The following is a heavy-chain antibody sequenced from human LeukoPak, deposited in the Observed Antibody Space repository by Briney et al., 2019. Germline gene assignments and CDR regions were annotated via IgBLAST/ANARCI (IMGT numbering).Heavy chain of an antibody. CDR1: GFTFSSYG. V-gene: IGHV3-30*02. CDR3: AREYCSGGSCYFDY. CDR2: IRYDGSNK. Sequence: AGGSLRLSCAASGFTFSSYGMHWVRQAPGKVLEWVAFIRYDGSNKYYADSVKGRFTISRDNAKNSLYLQMNSLRAEDTAVYYCAREYCSGGSCYFDYWGQGTLVTVSS. D-gene: IGHD2-15*01. J-gene: IGHJ4*02.